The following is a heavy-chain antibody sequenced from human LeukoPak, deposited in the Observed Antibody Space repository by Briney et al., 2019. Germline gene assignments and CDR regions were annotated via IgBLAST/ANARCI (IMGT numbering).Heavy chain of an antibody. Sequence: SETLSLTCTVSGDSISPYYWSWLRQPPGKGLEWIGYIYYSGSTNYNPSLKSRVTISVDTSKNQFSLKLTSVTAADTAVYYCARGFGDWGLSWFDPWGQGTLVTVSS. D-gene: IGHD3-10*01. V-gene: IGHV4-59*01. CDR1: GDSISPYY. J-gene: IGHJ5*02. CDR3: ARGFGDWGLSWFDP. CDR2: IYYSGST.